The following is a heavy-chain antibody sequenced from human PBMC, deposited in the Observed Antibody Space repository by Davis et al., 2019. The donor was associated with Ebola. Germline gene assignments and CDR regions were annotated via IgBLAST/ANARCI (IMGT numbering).Heavy chain of an antibody. Sequence: GESLKISCAASGFTFSSYGMHWVRQAPGKGLEWVAVITYDGSNKYYADSVKGRFTISRDNSKNTLYLQMNSLRAEDTAVYHCAKVFYGSGSYYGDYYYYYGMDVWGKGTTVTVSS. CDR1: GFTFSSYG. D-gene: IGHD3-10*01. CDR3: AKVFYGSGSYYGDYYYYYGMDV. J-gene: IGHJ6*04. CDR2: ITYDGSNK. V-gene: IGHV3-30*18.